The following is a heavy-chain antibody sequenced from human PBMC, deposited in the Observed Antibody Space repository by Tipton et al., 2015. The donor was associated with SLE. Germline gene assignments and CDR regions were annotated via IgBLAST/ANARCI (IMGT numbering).Heavy chain of an antibody. CDR2: ISDGGGT. D-gene: IGHD2-8*01. CDR1: GGSISSNY. J-gene: IGHJ6*02. V-gene: IGHV4-59*08. CDR3: ARGMLTWRGAIVGVDV. Sequence: TLSLTCSVSGGSISSNYWIWIRQPPGKGLEWIGYISDGGGTNYNPSLKSRVTISVDPAKNQFSLKLTSLTAADTAVYYCARGMLTWRGAIVGVDVWGQGTTVNVSS.